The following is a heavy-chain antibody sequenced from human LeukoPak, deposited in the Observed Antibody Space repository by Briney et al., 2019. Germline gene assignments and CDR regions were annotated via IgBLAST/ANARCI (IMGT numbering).Heavy chain of an antibody. V-gene: IGHV3-74*01. CDR2: INIDGSSI. CDR3: TRIPADQTFFDF. D-gene: IGHD2-2*01. J-gene: IGHJ4*02. CDR1: GFTLNKYW. Sequence: GGSLRLSCAASGFTLNKYWMHWVRQAPGKGLVWVSRINIDGSSISYADSVRGRFTISRDNAKNTLYLQMNNLRAEDTAVYYCTRIPADQTFFDFWGQTTLVTVSS.